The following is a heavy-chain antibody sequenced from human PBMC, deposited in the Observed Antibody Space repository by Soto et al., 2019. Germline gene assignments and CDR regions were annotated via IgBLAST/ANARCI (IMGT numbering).Heavy chain of an antibody. J-gene: IGHJ4*02. CDR3: ARTDGFGESQYDY. Sequence: GGSLRLSCAASGFTFSSYGMHWVRQAPGKGLEWVAVISYDGSNKYYADSVKGRFTISRDNSKNTLYLQMNSLRAEDTAVYYCARTDGFGESQYDYWGQGTLVTVSS. CDR1: GFTFSSYG. D-gene: IGHD3-10*01. CDR2: ISYDGSNK. V-gene: IGHV3-30*03.